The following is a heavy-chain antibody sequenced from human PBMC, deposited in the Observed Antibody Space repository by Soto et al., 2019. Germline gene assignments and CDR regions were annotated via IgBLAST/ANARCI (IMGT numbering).Heavy chain of an antibody. D-gene: IGHD6-6*01. Sequence: ASVKVSCKASGYTFTSYYMHWVRQAPGQGLEWMGIINPSGGSTSYAQKFQGRVTMTRDTSTSTVYMELSSLRSEDTAVYYCARDPSIAARPHYCYGMDVWGQGTTVTVSS. V-gene: IGHV1-46*01. CDR1: GYTFTSYY. J-gene: IGHJ6*02. CDR3: ARDPSIAARPHYCYGMDV. CDR2: INPSGGST.